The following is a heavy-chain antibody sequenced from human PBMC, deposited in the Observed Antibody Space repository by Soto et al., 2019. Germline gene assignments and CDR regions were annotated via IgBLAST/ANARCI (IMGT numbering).Heavy chain of an antibody. CDR1: GFTFSSYA. V-gene: IGHV3-23*01. D-gene: IGHD3-3*01. CDR3: AKDAVLRFLEWSSIPHCWFDP. CDR2: ISGSGGST. J-gene: IGHJ5*02. Sequence: PGGSLRLSCAASGFTFSSYAMSWVRQAPGKGLEWVSAISGSGGSTYYADSVKGRFTISRDNSKNTLYLQMNSLRAEDTAVYYCAKDAVLRFLEWSSIPHCWFDPWGRGPLVTVSS.